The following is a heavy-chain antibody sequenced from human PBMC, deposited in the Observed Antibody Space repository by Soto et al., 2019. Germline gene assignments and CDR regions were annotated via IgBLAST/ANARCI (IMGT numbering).Heavy chain of an antibody. CDR2: ISGSGSTT. Sequence: PGGSLRLSCAASGFTFSDYYMSWIRQAPGKGLEWLAYISGSGSTTSYTDSVKGRFAISRDNARTSLYLQINSLRVEDSAVYYCARSSLTYFEFWGQGTLVTVSS. CDR3: ARSSLTYFEF. J-gene: IGHJ4*02. V-gene: IGHV3-11*01. CDR1: GFTFSDYY.